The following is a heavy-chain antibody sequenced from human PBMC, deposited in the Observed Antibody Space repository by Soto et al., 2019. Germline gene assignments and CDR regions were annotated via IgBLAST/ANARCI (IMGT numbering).Heavy chain of an antibody. CDR1: GFTFSSYG. V-gene: IGHV3-33*01. CDR3: ARGDYGDDDLVY. CDR2: IWYDGSNK. D-gene: IGHD4-17*01. Sequence: QVQLVESGGGVVQPGRSLRLSCAASGFTFSSYGMHWVRQAPGKGLEWVAVIWYDGSNKYYADSVKGRFTISRDNSKNTLYLQMNSLRAEDTAVYYCARGDYGDDDLVYWGQGTLVTVSS. J-gene: IGHJ4*02.